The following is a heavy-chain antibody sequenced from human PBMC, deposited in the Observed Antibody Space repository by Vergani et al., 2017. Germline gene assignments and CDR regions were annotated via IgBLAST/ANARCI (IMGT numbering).Heavy chain of an antibody. D-gene: IGHD3-10*01. V-gene: IGHV3-21*01. Sequence: EVHLLESGGGQVEAGGSLRLSCVASGFTFSNSAMSWVRQTSGKGLEWVSSISSSSSYIHYSDSLKGRFTISRDNAKSSLYLQMNSLRAEDTGVYYCARYRYYLGSGSYPYFYYYGLDVWGQGTAVTVSS. CDR1: GFTFSNSA. J-gene: IGHJ6*02. CDR2: ISSSSSYI. CDR3: ARYRYYLGSGSYPYFYYYGLDV.